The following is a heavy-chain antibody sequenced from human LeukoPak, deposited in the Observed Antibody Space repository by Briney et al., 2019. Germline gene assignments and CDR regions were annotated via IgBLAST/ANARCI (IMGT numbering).Heavy chain of an antibody. CDR3: ARGGGGNSDFLTTYTGASLSFDY. CDR1: GFTLSSYA. J-gene: IGHJ4*02. CDR2: LGISGDYA. D-gene: IGHD3-9*01. Sequence: GGSLRLSCVASGFTLSSYAVFWVRQAPGEGLQWVSSLGISGDYAWYAGSVKGRFTISRDSSKNTLYLQMNRLGAEDTAVYYCARGGGGNSDFLTTYTGASLSFDYWGQGALVTVSS. V-gene: IGHV3-23*01.